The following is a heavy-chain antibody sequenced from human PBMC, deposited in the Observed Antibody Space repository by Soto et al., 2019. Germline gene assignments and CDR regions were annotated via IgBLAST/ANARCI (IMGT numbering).Heavy chain of an antibody. CDR3: AIEAPMVGGWFDP. J-gene: IGHJ5*02. D-gene: IGHD2-15*01. CDR2: INAGNGNT. Sequence: QVQLVQSGAAVKKPGASVKVSCKASGYTFTSYAMHWVRQAPGQRLEWMGWINAGNGNTKYSQKFQGRVTITRDTSGSTAYMELSSLRSEDTAVYYCAIEAPMVGGWFDPWGQGTLVTVSS. V-gene: IGHV1-3*01. CDR1: GYTFTSYA.